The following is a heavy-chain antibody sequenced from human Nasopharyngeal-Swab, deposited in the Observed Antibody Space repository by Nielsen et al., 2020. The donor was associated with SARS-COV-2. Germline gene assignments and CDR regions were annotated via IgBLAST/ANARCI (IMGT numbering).Heavy chain of an antibody. CDR2: ISGSGGGT. V-gene: IGHV3-23*01. CDR3: AKDETYYDFWSGYFRWFDP. Sequence: WIRQPPGKGLEWVSAISGSGGGTYYADSVKGRFTISRDNSKSTLYLQMNSLRAEDTAVYYCAKDETYYDFWSGYFRWFDPWGQGTLVTVSS. D-gene: IGHD3-3*01. J-gene: IGHJ5*02.